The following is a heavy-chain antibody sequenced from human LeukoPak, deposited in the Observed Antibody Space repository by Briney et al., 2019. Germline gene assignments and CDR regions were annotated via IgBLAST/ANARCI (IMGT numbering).Heavy chain of an antibody. Sequence: SETLSLTCTVSGGSISSDDYYWSWIRQPPGKGLEWIGYIYYSGYTYYNPSLLSRLTISVDRSENQFSLMLTPVTAADTAVYYCARALRLGGTMYYFDYWGQGTLVTVSS. CDR3: ARALRLGGTMYYFDY. V-gene: IGHV4-30-4*01. CDR1: GGSISSDDYY. CDR2: IYYSGYT. J-gene: IGHJ4*02. D-gene: IGHD1-7*01.